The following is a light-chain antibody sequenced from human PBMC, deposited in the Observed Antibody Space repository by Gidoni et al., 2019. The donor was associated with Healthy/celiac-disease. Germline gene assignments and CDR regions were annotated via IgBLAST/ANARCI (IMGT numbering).Light chain of an antibody. CDR3: CSYAGSYTP. Sequence: QSALTQPRPVSGSPGQSVTISCTGTSSDVGGYHYVSWYKQHPGKSPKLRIYDVSKRPSGVPDRFSGSKYGNTASLTISGLQAEDEADYYCCSYAGSYTPFGTGTKVTVL. CDR1: SSDVGGYHY. J-gene: IGLJ1*01. V-gene: IGLV2-11*01. CDR2: DVS.